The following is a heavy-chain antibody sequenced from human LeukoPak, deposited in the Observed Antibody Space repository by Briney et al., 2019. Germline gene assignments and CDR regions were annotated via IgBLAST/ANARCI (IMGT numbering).Heavy chain of an antibody. CDR3: ARERMYSGSGSTFPYYDY. CDR1: GSTFSSYW. CDR2: IKPDGSEK. J-gene: IGHJ4*02. V-gene: IGHV3-7*01. Sequence: GGSLRLSCAASGSTFSSYWMSWVRQSPGKGLEWVANIKPDGSEKYYVDSVKGRFTISRGNARNALFLEMNSLRAEDTAVYYCARERMYSGSGSTFPYYDYWGQGTLVIVSS. D-gene: IGHD3-10*01.